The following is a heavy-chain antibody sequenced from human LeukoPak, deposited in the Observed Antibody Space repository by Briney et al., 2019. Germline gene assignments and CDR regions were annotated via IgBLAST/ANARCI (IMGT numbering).Heavy chain of an antibody. CDR2: INPNSGGT. J-gene: IGHJ5*02. D-gene: IGHD3-10*01. CDR3: ARERMVRGVIITGNWFDP. Sequence: ASVKVSCKASGYTFTGYYMHWVRQAPGQGLEWMGWINPNSGGTNYAQKFQGGVTMTRDTSISTAYMELSRLRSDDTAVYYCARERMVRGVIITGNWFDPWGQGTLVTVSS. CDR1: GYTFTGYY. V-gene: IGHV1-2*02.